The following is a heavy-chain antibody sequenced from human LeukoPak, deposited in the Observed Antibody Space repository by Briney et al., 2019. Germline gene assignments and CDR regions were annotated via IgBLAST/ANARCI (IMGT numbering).Heavy chain of an antibody. D-gene: IGHD2-2*01. Sequence: PGGSLRLSCAASGFTFSSNSMNWVRQAPGKGLEWVSYISSSSSTIYYADSVKGRFTISRDNAKNSLYLQMNSLRAEDTAVYYCARECLDVYCSSTSCHYYYYMDVWGKGTTVTVSS. CDR2: ISSSSSTI. V-gene: IGHV3-48*01. CDR1: GFTFSSNS. CDR3: ARECLDVYCSSTSCHYYYYMDV. J-gene: IGHJ6*03.